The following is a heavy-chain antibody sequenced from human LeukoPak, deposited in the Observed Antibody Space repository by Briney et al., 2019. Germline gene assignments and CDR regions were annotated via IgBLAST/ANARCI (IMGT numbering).Heavy chain of an antibody. CDR3: AADDSSSSLDY. J-gene: IGHJ4*02. D-gene: IGHD6-6*01. CDR2: IVVGSGNT. Sequence: ASVKVSCKASGFTFTSSAVQWARQARGPGLEWIGWIVVGSGNTNYAQKFHERVTVTRDMSTSTAYTELSSLRSEDTAVYYCAADDSSSSLDYWGQGTLVTVSS. V-gene: IGHV1-58*01. CDR1: GFTFTSSA.